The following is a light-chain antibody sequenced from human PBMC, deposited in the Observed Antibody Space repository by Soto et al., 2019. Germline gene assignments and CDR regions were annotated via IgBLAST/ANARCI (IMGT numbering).Light chain of an antibody. J-gene: IGKJ1*01. CDR1: QRVSNSY. V-gene: IGKV3-20*01. CDR3: QQYATSPRT. Sequence: EIVLTQTPGTLSLSPGEIVTLYCKASQRVSNSYLAWYQQRPGQAPRILIYGAFSRATDAPDRFSGSESGTECTLTIDRLAPEDSAVYFCQQYATSPRTFGQGTKVDIK. CDR2: GAF.